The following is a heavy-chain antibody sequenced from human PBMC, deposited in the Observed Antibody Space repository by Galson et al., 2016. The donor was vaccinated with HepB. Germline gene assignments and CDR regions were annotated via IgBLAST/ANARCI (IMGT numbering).Heavy chain of an antibody. Sequence: TLSLTCTVSGGSISSGGYYWSWIRQDPGKGLEWIGYIYYSGSTYYSPSLKSRVLISLDTSENQFSLKLSSVTAADTAVYYCARGYCSGGSCRHDAFDVWGQGTMVTVSS. D-gene: IGHD2-15*01. V-gene: IGHV4-31*03. CDR2: IYYSGST. J-gene: IGHJ3*01. CDR3: ARGYCSGGSCRHDAFDV. CDR1: GGSISSGGYY.